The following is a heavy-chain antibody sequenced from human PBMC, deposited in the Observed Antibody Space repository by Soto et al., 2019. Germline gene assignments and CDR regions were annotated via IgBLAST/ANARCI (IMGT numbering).Heavy chain of an antibody. CDR2: INTYNGNT. Sequence: QVQLVQSGAEVKEPGASVTVSCKASGYTFTTYGISWVRQAPGQGLEWMGWINTYNGNTNYAQNLQGRVSISTDTXTXXAYMELRSLRSDDTAVYYCARAPPNWGSFSWYFDLWGRGTLVPVSS. CDR3: ARAPPNWGSFSWYFDL. D-gene: IGHD7-27*01. J-gene: IGHJ2*01. CDR1: GYTFTTYG. V-gene: IGHV1-18*01.